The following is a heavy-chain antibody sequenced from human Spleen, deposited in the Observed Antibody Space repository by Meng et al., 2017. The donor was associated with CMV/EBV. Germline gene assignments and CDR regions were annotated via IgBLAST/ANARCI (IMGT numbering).Heavy chain of an antibody. Sequence: GSLRLSCTVSGGSISSYYWSWIRQPPGKGLEWIGYIYYSGSTNYNLSLKSRVTISVDTSKNQFSLKLSSVTAADTAVYYCARAHYGGNLGGYYYGMDVWGQGTTVTVSS. CDR3: ARAHYGGNLGGYYYGMDV. CDR1: GGSISSYY. V-gene: IGHV4-59*01. D-gene: IGHD4/OR15-4a*01. CDR2: IYYSGST. J-gene: IGHJ6*02.